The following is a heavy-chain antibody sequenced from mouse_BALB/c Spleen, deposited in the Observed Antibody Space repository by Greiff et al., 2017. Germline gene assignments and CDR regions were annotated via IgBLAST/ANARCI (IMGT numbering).Heavy chain of an antibody. CDR1: GYSITSGYY. D-gene: IGHD2-2*01. CDR2: ISYDGSN. Sequence: EVQLQQSGPGLVKPSQSLSLTCSVTGYSITSGYYWNWIRQFPGNKLEWMGYISYDGSNNYNPSLKNRISITRDTSKNQFFLKLNSVTTEDTATYYCARDGYGYDPVLYYFDYWGQGTTLTVSS. J-gene: IGHJ2*01. V-gene: IGHV3-6*02. CDR3: ARDGYGYDPVLYYFDY.